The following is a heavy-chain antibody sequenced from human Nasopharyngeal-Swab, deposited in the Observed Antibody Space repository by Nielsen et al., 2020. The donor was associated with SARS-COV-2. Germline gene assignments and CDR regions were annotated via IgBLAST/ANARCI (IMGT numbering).Heavy chain of an antibody. D-gene: IGHD6-19*01. CDR3: AKDFRSGWTSYYYYYMDV. CDR1: GFTFSSYG. J-gene: IGHJ6*03. V-gene: IGHV3-30*18. CDR2: ISYDGSNK. Sequence: GESLKISCAASGFTFSSYGMHWVRQAPGKGLEWVAFISYDGSNKYYADSVKGRFTISRDNSKNTLYLQMNSLRAEDTAVYYCAKDFRSGWTSYYYYYMDVWGKGTTVTVSS.